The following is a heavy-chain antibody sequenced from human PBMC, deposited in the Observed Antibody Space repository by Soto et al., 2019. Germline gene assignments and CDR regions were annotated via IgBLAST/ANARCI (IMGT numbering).Heavy chain of an antibody. D-gene: IGHD3-9*01. J-gene: IGHJ6*03. V-gene: IGHV3-15*01. Sequence: GGSLRLSCAASGFTFSNAWMSWVRQAPGKGLEWVGRIKSKTDGGTTDYAAPVKGRFTISRDDSKNTLYLQMNSLKTEDTAVYYCTTDSAILTGHYYYMDVWGKGTTVTVSS. CDR1: GFTFSNAW. CDR2: IKSKTDGGTT. CDR3: TTDSAILTGHYYYMDV.